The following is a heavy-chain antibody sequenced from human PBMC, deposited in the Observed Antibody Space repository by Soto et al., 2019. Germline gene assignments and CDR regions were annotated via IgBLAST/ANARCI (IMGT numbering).Heavy chain of an antibody. D-gene: IGHD2-8*01. CDR3: DRLMGTSFDL. CDR2: ARNKAHSYTT. CDR1: GFTFSDHH. J-gene: IGHJ4*02. V-gene: IGHV3-72*01. Sequence: PGGSLRLSCAASGFTFSDHHMDWVRQAPGKGLEWVGRARNKAHSYTTAYAASVKGRFTISRDDSKNSLSLQMNSLKTDDTAVYFCDRLMGTSFDLWGQGTLVTVSS.